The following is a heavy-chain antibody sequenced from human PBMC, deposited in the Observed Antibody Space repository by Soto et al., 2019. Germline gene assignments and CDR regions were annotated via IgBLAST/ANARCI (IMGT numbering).Heavy chain of an antibody. D-gene: IGHD2-15*01. CDR2: RYYSEST. Sequence: KPSETLSLPCPVSGCSITTGGYYWSWIRQLPGKGLEWIGHRYYSESTYYNPSLKSRVSISLDTSKNQFSLKLSFVTAADTAMYYCARTKCSGGSCYSWSLDYWGQGTPVTVSS. J-gene: IGHJ4*02. CDR3: ARTKCSGGSCYSWSLDY. CDR1: GCSITTGGYY. V-gene: IGHV4-31*03.